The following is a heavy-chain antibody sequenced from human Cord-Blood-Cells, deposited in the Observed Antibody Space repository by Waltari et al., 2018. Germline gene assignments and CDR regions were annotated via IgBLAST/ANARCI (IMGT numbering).Heavy chain of an antibody. CDR1: GGSFSGYY. J-gene: IGHJ4*02. Sequence: QVQLQQWGAGLLKPSETLSLTCAVYGGSFSGYYGTWIRQPPGKGLEWIGEINHSGSTNYNPSLKSRVTISVDTSKNQFSLKLSSVTAADTAVYYCARQGVRGVIDYWGQGTLVTVSS. CDR2: INHSGST. CDR3: ARQGVRGVIDY. V-gene: IGHV4-34*01. D-gene: IGHD3-10*01.